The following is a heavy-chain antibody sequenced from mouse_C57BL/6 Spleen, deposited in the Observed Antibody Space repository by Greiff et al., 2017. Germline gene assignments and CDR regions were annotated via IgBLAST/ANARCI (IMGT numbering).Heavy chain of an antibody. J-gene: IGHJ1*03. CDR3: ARSTTVVGYWCFDV. V-gene: IGHV1-39*01. D-gene: IGHD1-1*01. CDR2: INPNYGTT. Sequence: VQLKESGPELVKPGASVKISCKASGYSFTDYNMNWVKQSNGKSLEWIGVINPNYGTTSYNQKFKGKATLTVDQSSSTAYMQLNSLTSADSSVYYCARSTTVVGYWCFDVWGTGTTVTVSS. CDR1: GYSFTDYN.